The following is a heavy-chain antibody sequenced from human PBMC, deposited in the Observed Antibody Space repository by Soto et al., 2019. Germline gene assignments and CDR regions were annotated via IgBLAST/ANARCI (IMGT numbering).Heavy chain of an antibody. CDR3: TTDPGPYCSSTSCHYYYYGMDV. Sequence: LRLSSAASGFTFSNAWMSWVRQAPGKGLEWVGRLKSKTDGGTTDYAAPVKGRFTISRDDSKNTLYLQMNSLKAEDTAVYYCTTDPGPYCSSTSCHYYYYGMDVWGQGTTVTVSS. V-gene: IGHV3-15*01. CDR1: GFTFSNAW. CDR2: LKSKTDGGTT. J-gene: IGHJ6*02. D-gene: IGHD2-2*01.